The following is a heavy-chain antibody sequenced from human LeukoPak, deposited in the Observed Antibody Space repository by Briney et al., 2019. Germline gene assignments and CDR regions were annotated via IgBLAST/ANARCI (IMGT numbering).Heavy chain of an antibody. D-gene: IGHD2-21*02. V-gene: IGHV3-23*01. Sequence: GGSLRLSCAASEFTFSSYAVSWVRQAPGKGLEWVSAISGSGGTTYYGDSVKGRFTISRDNSKNTLYLQMNSLRAEDTALYYCARGLVTKGYFDYWGQGTLVPVSS. J-gene: IGHJ4*02. CDR2: ISGSGGTT. CDR3: ARGLVTKGYFDY. CDR1: EFTFSSYA.